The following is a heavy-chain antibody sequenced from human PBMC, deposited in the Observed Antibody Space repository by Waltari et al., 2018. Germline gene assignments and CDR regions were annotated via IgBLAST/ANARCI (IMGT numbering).Heavy chain of an antibody. J-gene: IGHJ4*02. V-gene: IGHV3-30*02. CDR2: RQHYGSHK. D-gene: IGHD3-22*01. CDR1: GITFNTFG. Sequence: QVQLVESGGGVVQPGGSLRLSCVASGITFNTFGMHWVRQAPGKVLDLVAFRQHYGSHKHYSDSVEGRFTISGDTSKNTLYLEMNSLRVEDTAVYYCATDGTDYDSTGYYYQWGQGTLVTVSS. CDR3: ATDGTDYDSTGYYYQ.